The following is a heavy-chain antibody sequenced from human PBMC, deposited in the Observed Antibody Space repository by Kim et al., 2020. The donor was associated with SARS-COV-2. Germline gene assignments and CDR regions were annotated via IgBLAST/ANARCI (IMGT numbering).Heavy chain of an antibody. CDR1: GYTFTDYW. Sequence: GESLRISCQAFGYTFTDYWISWVRQMPGKGLEWMGRVGPIDSYANYSPSFQGHVTFSSDTSMSTAYLQWSSLKASDTAMYYCAREMGADYWGQGTLVTVSS. CDR3: AREMGADY. CDR2: VGPIDSYA. J-gene: IGHJ4*02. D-gene: IGHD2-8*01. V-gene: IGHV5-10-1*01.